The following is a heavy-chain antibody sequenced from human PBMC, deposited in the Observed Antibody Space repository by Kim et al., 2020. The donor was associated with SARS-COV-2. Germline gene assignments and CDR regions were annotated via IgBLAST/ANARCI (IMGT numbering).Heavy chain of an antibody. Sequence: GIADYAQKFQGRVTIAADKSTNTAYMELSSLKSEDTAVYYCARGDYDFDYWGQGTLVTVSS. D-gene: IGHD4-17*01. CDR3: ARGDYDFDY. V-gene: IGHV1-69*02. J-gene: IGHJ4*02. CDR2: GIA.